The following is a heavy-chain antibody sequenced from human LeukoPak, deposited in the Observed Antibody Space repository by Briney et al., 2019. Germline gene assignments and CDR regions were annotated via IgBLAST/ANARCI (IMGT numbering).Heavy chain of an antibody. CDR2: INHSGST. CDR3: ARGKGGRCSSSWYETRNWFDP. V-gene: IGHV4-34*01. J-gene: IGHJ5*02. D-gene: IGHD6-13*01. Sequence: KSSETLSLTCAVYGGSFSGYYWSWIRQPPGKGLEWIGEINHSGSTNYNPSLKSRVTISVDTSKNQFSLKLSSVTAADTAVYYCARGKGGRCSSSWYETRNWFDPWGQGTLVTVSS. CDR1: GGSFSGYY.